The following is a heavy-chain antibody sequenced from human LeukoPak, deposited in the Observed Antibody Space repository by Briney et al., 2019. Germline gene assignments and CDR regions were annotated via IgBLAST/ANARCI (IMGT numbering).Heavy chain of an antibody. J-gene: IGHJ5*01. CDR1: GGSISGYY. V-gene: IGHV4-34*01. CDR3: ARCDSGGWFFDS. CDR2: INQSGST. Sequence: PSETLSLTCTVSGGSISGYYWSWIRQPPGKGLEWIGEINQSGSTKYNPSLKSRVTISIDTSKSQFSMRLNSVTAADTALYYCARCDSGGWFFDSWGQGALVTVSS. D-gene: IGHD6-19*01.